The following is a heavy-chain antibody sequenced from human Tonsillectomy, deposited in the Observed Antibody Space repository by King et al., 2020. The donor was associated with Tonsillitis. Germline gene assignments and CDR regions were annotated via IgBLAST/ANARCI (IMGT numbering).Heavy chain of an antibody. V-gene: IGHV4-39*07. CDR1: GGSISSSSYY. CDR3: AGKYPRSGRPQRDFDY. Sequence: QLQESGPGLVKPSETLSFTCTVSGGSISSSSYYWGWIRQPPGKGLEWIGSIYYSGSTYLNPSLKSRVTISIDTSKNQFSLRLSSVTAADTAVYYCAGKYPRSGRPQRDFDYWGQGTLVTVSS. D-gene: IGHD6-19*01. J-gene: IGHJ4*02. CDR2: IYYSGST.